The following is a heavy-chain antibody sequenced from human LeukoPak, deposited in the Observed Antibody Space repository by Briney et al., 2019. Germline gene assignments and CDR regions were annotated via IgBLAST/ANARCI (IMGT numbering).Heavy chain of an antibody. CDR3: ARDTRGRWLVLVGMDV. Sequence: PGGSLRLSCAASGFTFSSYSMNWVRQAPGKGLEWVSSISSSSSYIYYADSVKGRFTISRDNAKNSLYLQMNSLRAEDTAVYYCARDTRGRWLVLVGMDVWGQGTTVTVSS. CDR2: ISSSSSYI. D-gene: IGHD6-19*01. CDR1: GFTFSSYS. V-gene: IGHV3-21*01. J-gene: IGHJ6*02.